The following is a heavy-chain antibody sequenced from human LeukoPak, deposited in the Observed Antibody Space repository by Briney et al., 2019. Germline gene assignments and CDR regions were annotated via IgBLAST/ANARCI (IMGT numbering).Heavy chain of an antibody. CDR1: GFTFSSYW. D-gene: IGHD3-22*01. CDR2: INSDGSST. J-gene: IGHJ4*02. Sequence: GGSLRLSCAASGFTFSSYWMHWVRQAPGKGLVWVSCINSDGSSTSYADSVKGRFTISRDNAKNTLYLQMNSLRAEDTAVYYCTRGQGVYDGYWGQGTLVTVSS. V-gene: IGHV3-74*01. CDR3: TRGQGVYDGY.